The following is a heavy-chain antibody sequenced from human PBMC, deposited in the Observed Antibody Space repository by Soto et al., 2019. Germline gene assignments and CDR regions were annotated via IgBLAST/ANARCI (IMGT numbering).Heavy chain of an antibody. D-gene: IGHD2-8*02. J-gene: IGHJ4*02. CDR2: VFYTGSA. V-gene: IGHV4-39*02. Sequence: SETLSLTSRFPGAPIRGRDDYWGWIRQSPGKGLEYIGSVFYTGSAYYNPSFKSRVSIVADTSTNRFFLNLKSVTATDTGVYYCAKTPTGYYDSWGQG. CDR3: AKTPTGYYDS. CDR1: GAPIRGRDDY.